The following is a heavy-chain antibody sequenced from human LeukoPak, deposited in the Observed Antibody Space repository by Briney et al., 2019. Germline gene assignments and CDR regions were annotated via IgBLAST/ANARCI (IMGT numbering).Heavy chain of an antibody. J-gene: IGHJ1*01. Sequence: SQTLSLTCTVSGGSISSGSYYWSWIRQPAGKGLEWIGRIYTSGSTNYNPSLKSRVTISVDTSKNQFSLKLSSVTAADTAVYYCARGGYSSGWREYFQHWGQGTLVTVSS. CDR1: GGSISSGSYY. CDR3: ARGGYSSGWREYFQH. CDR2: IYTSGST. D-gene: IGHD6-19*01. V-gene: IGHV4-61*02.